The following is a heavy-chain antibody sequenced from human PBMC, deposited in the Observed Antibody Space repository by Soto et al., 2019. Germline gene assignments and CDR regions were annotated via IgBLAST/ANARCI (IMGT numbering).Heavy chain of an antibody. Sequence: PXGALRISWGAFGXNFWXXXXGWVPXXXGKGLEWVSAISGSGGSTYYADSVKGRFTISRDNAKNSLYLQMNSLRAEDTAVYYCASHPGYPYYYYYYMDFWGKGTTVTVSS. CDR3: ASHPGYPYYYYYYMDF. V-gene: IGHV3-23*01. CDR2: ISGSGGST. J-gene: IGHJ6*03. D-gene: IGHD5-12*01. CDR1: GXNFWXXX.